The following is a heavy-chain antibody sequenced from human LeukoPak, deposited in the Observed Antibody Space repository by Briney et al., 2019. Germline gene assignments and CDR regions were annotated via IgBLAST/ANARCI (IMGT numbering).Heavy chain of an antibody. CDR3: AKDGGYCSSTSCYLLLLDY. V-gene: IGHV3-30*18. CDR1: GFSFSSYA. CDR2: TSDDVNNK. Sequence: GGSLRLSCAASGFSFSSYAMHWVRQVPGKGLEWVAVTSDDVNNKNHADSVKGRFTISRDNSKNTLYLQMDSLRVEVTAVYYCAKDGGYCSSTSCYLLLLDYWGQGTLVTVSS. J-gene: IGHJ4*02. D-gene: IGHD2-2*01.